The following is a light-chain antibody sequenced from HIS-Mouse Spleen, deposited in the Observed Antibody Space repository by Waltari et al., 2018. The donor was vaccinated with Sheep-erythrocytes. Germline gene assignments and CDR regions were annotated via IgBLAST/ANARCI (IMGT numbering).Light chain of an antibody. CDR1: QDISNY. CDR2: DAS. CDR3: QQYDNLPLT. V-gene: IGKV1-33*01. J-gene: IGKJ4*01. Sequence: DIQMTQSPSSLSASVGDRVSITCQESQDISNYLNWYQQKPGKAPKLLIYDASNLETGVPSRFSGSGSGTDFTFTISSLQPEDIATYHCQQYDNLPLTFGGGTKVEIK.